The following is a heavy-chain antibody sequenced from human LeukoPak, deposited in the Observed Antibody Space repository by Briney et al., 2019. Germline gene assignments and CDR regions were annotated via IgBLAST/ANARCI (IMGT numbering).Heavy chain of an antibody. CDR3: ARGSQLVLDY. CDR1: GYSISSAYY. V-gene: IGHV4-38-2*02. J-gene: IGHJ4*02. Sequence: SETLSLTCTVSGYSISSAYYWGWIRQPPGKGLEWIGSIYHSGSTNYNPSLKSRVTISVDTSKNQFSLKLSSVTAADTAVYYCARGSQLVLDYWGQGTLVTVSS. CDR2: IYHSGST. D-gene: IGHD6-13*01.